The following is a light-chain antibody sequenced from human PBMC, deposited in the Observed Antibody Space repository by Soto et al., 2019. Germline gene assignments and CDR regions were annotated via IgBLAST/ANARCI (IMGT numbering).Light chain of an antibody. J-gene: IGKJ4*01. V-gene: IGKV3-20*01. CDR3: QQYVSSPLT. Sequence: EIVLTQSPGTLSLSPGEGATLSCRASQSVSNNYLAWYQQKPGQAPRLVISGASSRATAIPDRFSGSGSGTDFTLTISRLEPEDFAVYYCQQYVSSPLTFGGATKVEIK. CDR2: GAS. CDR1: QSVSNNY.